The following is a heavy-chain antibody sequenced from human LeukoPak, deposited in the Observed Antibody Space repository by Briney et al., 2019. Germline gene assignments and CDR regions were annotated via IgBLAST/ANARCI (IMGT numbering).Heavy chain of an antibody. CDR2: ISGSGGST. D-gene: IGHD3-3*01. CDR1: GFTFSSYA. CDR3: ARAAVLRFLEWLSQSPFDY. Sequence: PGGSLRLSCAASGFTFSSYAMSWVRQAPGKGLEWVSAISGSGGSTYYADSVKGRFTISRDNSKNTLYLQMNSLRAEDTAVYYCARAAVLRFLEWLSQSPFDYWGQGTLVTVSS. J-gene: IGHJ4*02. V-gene: IGHV3-23*01.